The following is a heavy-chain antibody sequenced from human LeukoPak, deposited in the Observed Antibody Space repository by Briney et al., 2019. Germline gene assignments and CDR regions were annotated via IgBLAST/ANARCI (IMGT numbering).Heavy chain of an antibody. J-gene: IGHJ4*02. V-gene: IGHV1-46*03. D-gene: IGHD3-22*01. CDR2: INPSGGST. Sequence: GASVKVSCKASGYTFTSYYMHWVRQAPGQGLEWMGIINPSGGSTSYAQKFQGRVTMTRDTSTSTVYMELSSLRSEDTAAYYCAMVVVITPFVVYWGQGTLVTVSS. CDR3: AMVVVITPFVVY. CDR1: GYTFTSYY.